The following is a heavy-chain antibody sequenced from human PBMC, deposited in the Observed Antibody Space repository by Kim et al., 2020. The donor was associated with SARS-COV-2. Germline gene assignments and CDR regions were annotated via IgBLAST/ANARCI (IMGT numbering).Heavy chain of an antibody. CDR3: SRHSGKHGDRGFDN. J-gene: IGHJ4*01. V-gene: IGHV3-73*01. CDR1: GFTLSASA. CDR2: IRSKRNNYAT. Sequence: GGSLRLSCAASGFTLSASAMHWVRQASGKGLEWVGRIRSKRNNYATSYAASVSGRFTMARDDSTDTVYLQMDSLKNDDTAVYFCSRHSGKHGDRGFDNWG. D-gene: IGHD4-17*01.